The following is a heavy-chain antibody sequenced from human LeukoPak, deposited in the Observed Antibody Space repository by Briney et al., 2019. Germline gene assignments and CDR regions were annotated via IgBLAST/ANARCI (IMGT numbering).Heavy chain of an antibody. J-gene: IGHJ6*03. V-gene: IGHV3-23*01. CDR3: AKDIMVVTPFTLIKYYYYYYMDV. CDR2: ISGSGGST. CDR1: GFTFSSYA. D-gene: IGHD4-23*01. Sequence: GGSLRLSCAASGFTFSSYAVSWVRQAPGKGLEWVSAISGSGGSTYYADSVKGRFTISRDNSKNTLYLQMNSLRAEDTAVYYCAKDIMVVTPFTLIKYYYYYYMDVWGKGTTVTVSS.